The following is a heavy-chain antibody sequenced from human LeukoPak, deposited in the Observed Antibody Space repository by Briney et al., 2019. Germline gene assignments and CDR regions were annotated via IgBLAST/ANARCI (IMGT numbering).Heavy chain of an antibody. D-gene: IGHD3-22*01. Sequence: ASVKVSCKASVYTFSDYYLHWVRQAPGQGLEWMGWINPKSGGTKYAQKFQGRVTMTRDTSISTAYMELTRLTFDDSATYYCARGALYYYDSSGFGNWFDSWGQGTLVTVSS. CDR3: ARGALYYYDSSGFGNWFDS. CDR1: VYTFSDYY. V-gene: IGHV1-2*02. CDR2: INPKSGGT. J-gene: IGHJ5*01.